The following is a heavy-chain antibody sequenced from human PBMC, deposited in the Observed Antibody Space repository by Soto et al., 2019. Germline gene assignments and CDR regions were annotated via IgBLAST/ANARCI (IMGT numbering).Heavy chain of an antibody. CDR2: IYYRGNT. CDR1: GGSISSGSYY. Sequence: PSETLSLTCTVSGGSISSGSYYWGWIRQSPGKGLEWIGSIYYRGNTYYNPSLKSRVTISVDTSKHQFSLKMSSVTATDTAVYYCARHKDTSSRYLLPDNWGQGTLVTVS. V-gene: IGHV4-39*01. J-gene: IGHJ4*02. D-gene: IGHD6-13*01. CDR3: ARHKDTSSRYLLPDN.